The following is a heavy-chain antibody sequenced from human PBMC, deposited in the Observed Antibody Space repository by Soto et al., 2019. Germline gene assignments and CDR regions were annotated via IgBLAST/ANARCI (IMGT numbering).Heavy chain of an antibody. Sequence: ASVKVSCKASGYTFTGYYMHWVRQAPGQGLEWMGWINPNSGGTNYAQKFQGWVTMTRDTSISTAYMELSRLRSDDTAVYYCATGIVGATSAFEIWGQGTMVTVSS. V-gene: IGHV1-2*04. CDR2: INPNSGGT. J-gene: IGHJ3*02. CDR3: ATGIVGATSAFEI. D-gene: IGHD1-26*01. CDR1: GYTFTGYY.